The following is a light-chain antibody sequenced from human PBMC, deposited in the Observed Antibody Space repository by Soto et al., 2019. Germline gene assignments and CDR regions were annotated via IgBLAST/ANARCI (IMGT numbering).Light chain of an antibody. Sequence: EKVMTLSPATLSVSPGKRVTLSCRAGQSVSTNLAWYQQKPGQAPRLLIYGATTRATGIPARFSGSGSGTEFTLTISSLQSEDFAIYYCQQYNKWPTLTFGGGTKVDIK. CDR1: QSVSTN. CDR3: QQYNKWPTLT. V-gene: IGKV3-15*01. J-gene: IGKJ4*01. CDR2: GAT.